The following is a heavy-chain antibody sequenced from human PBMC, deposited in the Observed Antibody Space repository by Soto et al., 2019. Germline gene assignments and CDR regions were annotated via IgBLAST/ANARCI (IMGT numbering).Heavy chain of an antibody. Sequence: QVQLVQSGAEVKKPGSSVKVSCKASGGTFSTYDICWVRQAPGQGLEWMGGIIPLFGKANYAQKFQGRATIIAEESTRTAYMELRRLRSEDTDVYYCAINEGTDGYKLAYWGQGTLVTVSS. V-gene: IGHV1-69*01. CDR2: IIPLFGKA. J-gene: IGHJ4*02. D-gene: IGHD5-12*01. CDR3: AINEGTDGYKLAY. CDR1: GGTFSTYD.